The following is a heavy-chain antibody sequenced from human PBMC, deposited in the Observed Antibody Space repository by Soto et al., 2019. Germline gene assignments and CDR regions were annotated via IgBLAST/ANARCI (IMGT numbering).Heavy chain of an antibody. CDR3: AKRPRALLTFDY. CDR2: ISDSGGTS. Sequence: EVQLVDSGGGLVQPGGSLRLSCAASGFIFSNYVMSWVRQAPGKGLEWVSSISDSGGTSYYADSVKGRFTISRANSKNTLYLQMTSLRAEDTAIYYCAKRPRALLTFDYWGQGSLVTVSS. J-gene: IGHJ4*02. D-gene: IGHD1-26*01. V-gene: IGHV3-23*04. CDR1: GFIFSNYV.